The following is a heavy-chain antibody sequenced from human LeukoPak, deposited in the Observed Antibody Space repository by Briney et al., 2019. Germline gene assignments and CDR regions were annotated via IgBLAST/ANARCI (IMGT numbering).Heavy chain of an antibody. J-gene: IGHJ4*02. V-gene: IGHV3-23*01. CDR1: GFTFSSYA. CDR3: ARDLRKVEATKDY. D-gene: IGHD1-1*01. CDR2: ISGSGGST. Sequence: GGSLRLSCAASGFTFSSYAMSWVRQAPGKGLEWVSAISGSGGSTYYADSVKGRFTISRDNAKNSAYLQLNSLRAEDTAVYYCARDLRKVEATKDYWGQGTLVTVSS.